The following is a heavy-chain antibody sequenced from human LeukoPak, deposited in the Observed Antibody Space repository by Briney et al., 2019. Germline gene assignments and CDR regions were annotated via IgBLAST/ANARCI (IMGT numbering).Heavy chain of an antibody. CDR3: AKRPSDYGDYVSYFDY. V-gene: IGHV3-30*18. CDR2: ITDDGRRK. J-gene: IGHJ4*02. Sequence: GGSLRLSCAASGFSFISYGMHWVRQAPGKGLEWGGVITDDGRRKDYADSVKGRFTISRDNSKDTLYLQMNSLRAEDTAVYYCAKRPSDYGDYVSYFDYWGQGTLVTVSS. CDR1: GFSFISYG. D-gene: IGHD4-17*01.